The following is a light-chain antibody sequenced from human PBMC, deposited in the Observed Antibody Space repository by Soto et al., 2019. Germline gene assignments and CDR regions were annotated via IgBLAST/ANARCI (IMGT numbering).Light chain of an antibody. Sequence: QAVLPPPPSASGTPGQRVTISCSGSRSNIGSNTLNWYQQLPGTATKLLIYSDNQRPSGVPDRFSGSKSGNSASLAISGLQSEDEADYYCAAWDDRLYGNVFGNGTQV. CDR1: RSNIGSNT. V-gene: IGLV1-44*01. J-gene: IGLJ1*01. CDR2: SDN. CDR3: AAWDDRLYGNV.